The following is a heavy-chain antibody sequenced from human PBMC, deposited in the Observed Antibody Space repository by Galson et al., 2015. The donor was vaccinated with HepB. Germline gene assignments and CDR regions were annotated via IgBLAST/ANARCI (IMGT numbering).Heavy chain of an antibody. Sequence: SLRLSCAASGFTFSSYAMHWVRQAPGKGLEYVSAISSNGGSTYYADSVKGRFTISRDNSKNTLYLQMSSLRAEDTAVYYCVKVGFGMTTVTNRSDFWFDPWGQGTLVTVSS. CDR1: GFTFSSYA. CDR3: VKVGFGMTTVTNRSDFWFDP. CDR2: ISSNGGST. D-gene: IGHD4-17*01. J-gene: IGHJ5*02. V-gene: IGHV3-64D*06.